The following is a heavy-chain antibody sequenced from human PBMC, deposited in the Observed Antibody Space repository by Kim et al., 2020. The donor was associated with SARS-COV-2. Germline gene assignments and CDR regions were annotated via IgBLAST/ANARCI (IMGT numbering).Heavy chain of an antibody. CDR1: GFTFSSYS. D-gene: IGHD6-19*01. CDR3: AREKQWLAPSGAFDI. V-gene: IGHV3-21*01. J-gene: IGHJ3*02. Sequence: GGSLRLSCAASGFTFSSYSMNWVRQAPGKGLEWVSSISSSSSYIYYADSVKGLFTISRDNAKNSLYLQMNSLRAEDTAVYYCAREKQWLAPSGAFDIWGQGTMVTVSS. CDR2: ISSSSSYI.